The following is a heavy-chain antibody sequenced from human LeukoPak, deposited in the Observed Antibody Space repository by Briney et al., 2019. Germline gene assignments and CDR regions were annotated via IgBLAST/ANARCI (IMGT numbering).Heavy chain of an antibody. V-gene: IGHV3-30*18. D-gene: IGHD3-16*01. CDR2: ISYDGSNK. CDR3: AKPIVGAFDI. CDR1: GFTFSSYG. Sequence: PGGSLRLSCAASGFTFSSYGMHWVRQAPGKGLEWVAVISYDGSNKYYADSVKGRFTISRDNSKNTLYLQMNSLRAEDTAVYYCAKPIVGAFDIWGQGTMVTVSS. J-gene: IGHJ3*02.